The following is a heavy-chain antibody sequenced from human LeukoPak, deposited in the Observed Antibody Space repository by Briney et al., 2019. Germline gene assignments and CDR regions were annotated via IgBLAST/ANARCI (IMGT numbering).Heavy chain of an antibody. V-gene: IGHV3-74*01. CDR3: AREITMVRGDINWFDP. Sequence: QPGGSLRLSCAASGFTFSSYWMHWVRQVPGKGLVWVSRINSGGTTTNYADSVKGRFTISRDNAKNSLYLQMNSLRAEDTALYHCAREITMVRGDINWFDPWGQGTLVTVSS. D-gene: IGHD3-10*01. CDR2: INSGGTTT. CDR1: GFTFSSYW. J-gene: IGHJ5*02.